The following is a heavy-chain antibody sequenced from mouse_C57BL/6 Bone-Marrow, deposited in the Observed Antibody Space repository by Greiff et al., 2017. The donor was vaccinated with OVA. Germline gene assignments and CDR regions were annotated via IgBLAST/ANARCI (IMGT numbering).Heavy chain of an antibody. V-gene: IGHV2-2*01. J-gene: IGHJ1*03. CDR1: GFSLTSYG. CDR3: ARRGAGSSLYWYFDV. CDR2: IWSGGST. Sequence: VQLQQSGPGLVQPSQSLSITCTVSGFSLTSYGVHWVRQSPGTGLEWLGVIWSGGSTDYNAAFISRLSISKDNSKSQVFFKMNSLQADDTAIYYCARRGAGSSLYWYFDVWGTGTTVTVSS. D-gene: IGHD1-1*01.